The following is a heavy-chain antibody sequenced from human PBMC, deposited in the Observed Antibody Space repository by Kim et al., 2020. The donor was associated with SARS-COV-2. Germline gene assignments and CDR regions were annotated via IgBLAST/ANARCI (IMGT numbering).Heavy chain of an antibody. J-gene: IGHJ4*02. CDR1: GFSLSTSGVG. V-gene: IGHV2-5*02. CDR2: IYWDDDK. CDR3: ARDNYYDSSGQSPPGFDY. Sequence: SGPTLVNPTQTLTLTCTFSGFSLSTSGVGVGWIRQPPGKALEWLALIYWDDDKRYSPSLKSRLTITKDTSKNQVVLTMTNMDPVDTATYYCARDNYYDSSGQSPPGFDYWGQGTLVTVSS. D-gene: IGHD3-22*01.